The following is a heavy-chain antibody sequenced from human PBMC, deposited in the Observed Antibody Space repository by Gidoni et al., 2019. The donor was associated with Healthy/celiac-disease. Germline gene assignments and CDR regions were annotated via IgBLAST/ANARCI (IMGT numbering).Heavy chain of an antibody. J-gene: IGHJ4*02. V-gene: IGHV1-69*01. CDR2: IIPIFGTA. CDR3: ARSPSASSGWYFFDY. CDR1: GCTFSSYA. Sequence: QVQLVQSGAEVKKPGSSVTVSCKASGCTFSSYAISWVRQAPGQGLEWMGGIIPIFGTANYAQKFQGRVTITADESTSTAYMELSSLRSEDTAVYYCARSPSASSGWYFFDYWGQGTLVTVSS. D-gene: IGHD6-19*01.